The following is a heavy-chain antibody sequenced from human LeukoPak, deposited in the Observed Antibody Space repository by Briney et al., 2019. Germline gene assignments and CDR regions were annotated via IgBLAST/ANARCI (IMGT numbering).Heavy chain of an antibody. J-gene: IGHJ4*02. V-gene: IGHV1-8*01. CDR1: GYTFTNDN. D-gene: IGHD6-13*01. CDR3: ARGIPADY. CDR2: MNPNNGNT. Sequence: AASVKVSCKASGYTFTNDNINWVRQATGQGLEWMGWMNPNNGNTGFAQKFQGRVTLTRNTSISTAYMELSSLRSEDTAVYYCARGIPADYWGQGTLVTVSS.